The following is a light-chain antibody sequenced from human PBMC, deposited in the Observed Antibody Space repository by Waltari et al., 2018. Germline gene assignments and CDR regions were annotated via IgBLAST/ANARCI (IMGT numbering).Light chain of an antibody. CDR2: DAS. J-gene: IGKJ3*01. Sequence: EIVLTQSPATLSLSPGERATLSCRASQSVSSYLAWYQQKPGQAPRLLIYDASNRANGIPARFSGSGSGTDFTLTISSLEPEDFAVYYCQQRSNWPPEFTLGPGTKVDIK. CDR1: QSVSSY. V-gene: IGKV3-11*01. CDR3: QQRSNWPPEFT.